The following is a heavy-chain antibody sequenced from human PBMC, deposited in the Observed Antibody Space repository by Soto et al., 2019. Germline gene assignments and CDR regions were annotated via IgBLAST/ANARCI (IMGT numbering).Heavy chain of an antibody. CDR1: GLSISSYE. CDR3: AKDQSNSNPLYYFDF. Sequence: GGSLRLSCVDSGLSISSYEMSNFEMNWVRQAPGKGLEWVSYIDHRGTTIFYADSVKGRFTISRDNSKNTLYLQMNSLRAEDTAIYYCAKDQSNSNPLYYFDFWGPGTLVTVSS. J-gene: IGHJ4*02. D-gene: IGHD3-22*01. CDR2: IDHRGTTI. V-gene: IGHV3-48*03.